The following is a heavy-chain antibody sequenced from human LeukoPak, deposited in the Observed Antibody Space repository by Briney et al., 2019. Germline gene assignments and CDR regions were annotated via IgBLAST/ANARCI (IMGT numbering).Heavy chain of an antibody. V-gene: IGHV1-2*02. CDR1: GYTFTGYY. D-gene: IGHD1-26*01. CDR2: INANSGDT. CDR3: AAVQVGANYYFDY. Sequence: ASVKVSCKASGYTFTGYYMHWVRQAPGQGLEWMGWINANSGDTNYAQKFQERVTITRDMSTSRAYMELSSLRSEDTAVYYCAAVQVGANYYFDYWGQGTLVTVSS. J-gene: IGHJ4*02.